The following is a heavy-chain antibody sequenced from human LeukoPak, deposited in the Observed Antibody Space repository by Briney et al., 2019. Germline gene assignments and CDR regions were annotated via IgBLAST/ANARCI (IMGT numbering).Heavy chain of an antibody. J-gene: IGHJ5*02. D-gene: IGHD6-13*01. CDR2: ISYDGSIK. V-gene: IGHV3-30*03. CDR3: ARAKYIATAGDWFDP. Sequence: PGGSLRLSCAATGFIFSNYGIHWVRQAPGKGLEWVAVISYDGSIKYYADSVKGRFNISRDNSKNTLYLQMNSLRAEDTAVYYCARAKYIATAGDWFDPWGQGTLVTVSS. CDR1: GFIFSNYG.